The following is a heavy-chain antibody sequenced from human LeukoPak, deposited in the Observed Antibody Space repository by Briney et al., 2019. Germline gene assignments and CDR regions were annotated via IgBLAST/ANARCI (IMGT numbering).Heavy chain of an antibody. V-gene: IGHV4-34*01. J-gene: IGHJ4*02. D-gene: IGHD3-16*01. Sequence: PSETLSLTCAVYGGSFSGYYWSWIRQPPGKGLEWIGCIYYGGSTYYNPYLKSRVTISLDTSKNHFSLKLSSVTAADTAVYYCARDLDGGSGPDYWGQGTLVTVSS. CDR2: IYYGGST. CDR3: ARDLDGGSGPDY. CDR1: GGSFSGYY.